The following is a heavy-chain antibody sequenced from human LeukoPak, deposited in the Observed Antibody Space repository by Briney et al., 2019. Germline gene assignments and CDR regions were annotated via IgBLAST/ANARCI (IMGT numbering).Heavy chain of an antibody. Sequence: PGRSLRLSCAASGFTFSSYAMHWVRQAPGKGLEWVAVISYDGSNKYYADSVKGRFTISRDNSKNTLYLQMNSLRAEDTAVYYCAKDAPPTYVWGSPLIDAFDIWGQGTMVTVSS. CDR2: ISYDGSNK. CDR1: GFTFSSYA. V-gene: IGHV3-30*04. D-gene: IGHD3-16*01. CDR3: AKDAPPTYVWGSPLIDAFDI. J-gene: IGHJ3*02.